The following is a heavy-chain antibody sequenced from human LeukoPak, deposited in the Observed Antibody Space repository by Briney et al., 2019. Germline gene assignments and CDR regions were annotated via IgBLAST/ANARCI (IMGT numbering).Heavy chain of an antibody. CDR3: ARGPDRRGFDP. J-gene: IGHJ5*02. V-gene: IGHV4-39*07. CDR2: IYYSGST. CDR1: GGSISSSSYY. Sequence: SETLSLTCTVSGGSISSSSYYWGWIRQPPGKGLEWIGSIYYSGSTYYNPSLKSRVTISVDTSKNQFSLKLSSVTAADTAVYYCARGPDRRGFDPWGQGTLVTVSS.